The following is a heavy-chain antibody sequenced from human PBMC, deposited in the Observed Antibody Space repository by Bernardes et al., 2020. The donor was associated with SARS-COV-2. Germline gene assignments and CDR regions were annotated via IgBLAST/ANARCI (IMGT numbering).Heavy chain of an antibody. J-gene: IGHJ4*02. Sequence: GGSLRLSCAASGFTFDDYAMHWVRQAPGKGLEWVSGISWNSGNIGYADSVKGRFTISRDNAKNSLYLQMNSLRAEDTALYYCAKEGLYCSSTSCSIDYWGQGTLVTVSS. CDR1: GFTFDDYA. D-gene: IGHD2-2*01. CDR3: AKEGLYCSSTSCSIDY. V-gene: IGHV3-9*01. CDR2: ISWNSGNI.